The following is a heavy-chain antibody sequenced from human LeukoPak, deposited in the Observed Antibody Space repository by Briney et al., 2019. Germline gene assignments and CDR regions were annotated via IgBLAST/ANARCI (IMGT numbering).Heavy chain of an antibody. V-gene: IGHV3-49*04. J-gene: IGHJ3*02. CDR1: GFTFGDYA. D-gene: IGHD3-22*01. CDR2: IRSKAYGGTT. Sequence: GGSLRLSCTASGFTFGDYAMSWVRQAPGKGLEWVGFIRSKAYGGTTEYAASVKGRFTISRDDSKSIAYLQMNSLKTEDTAVYYCTRERYYYDSSGDYDAFDIWGQGTMVTVSS. CDR3: TRERYYYDSSGDYDAFDI.